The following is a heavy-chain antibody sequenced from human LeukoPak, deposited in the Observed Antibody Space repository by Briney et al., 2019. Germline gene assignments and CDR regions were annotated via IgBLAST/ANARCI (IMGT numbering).Heavy chain of an antibody. J-gene: IGHJ4*02. CDR2: INEGGSDK. Sequence: GGSLRLSCAASGFTFSGHWMSWVRHAPGNGPEWVAKINEGGSDKYYAGSVKGRFTISRDNANNLLYLQMNSLSGEDTAVYYCTRDRSRAEDDWGQGTLVTVSS. D-gene: IGHD1-14*01. CDR1: GFTFSGHW. V-gene: IGHV3-7*01. CDR3: TRDRSRAEDD.